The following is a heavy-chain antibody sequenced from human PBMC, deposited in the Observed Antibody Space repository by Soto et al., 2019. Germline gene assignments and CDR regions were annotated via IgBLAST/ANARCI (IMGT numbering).Heavy chain of an antibody. D-gene: IGHD2-15*01. CDR3: ARSTRISGYYYGMDV. CDR2: IYPGDSDT. Sequence: GESLKISCKGSGYSFTSYWIGWVRQMPGKGLEWMGIIYPGDSDTRYSPSFQGQVTISADKSISTAYLQWSSLKASDTAMYYCARSTRISGYYYGMDVWGQGITVTVSS. J-gene: IGHJ6*02. V-gene: IGHV5-51*01. CDR1: GYSFTSYW.